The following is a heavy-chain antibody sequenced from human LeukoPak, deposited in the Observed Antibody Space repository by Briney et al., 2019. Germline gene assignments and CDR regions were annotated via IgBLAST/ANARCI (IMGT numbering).Heavy chain of an antibody. Sequence: KPSETLSLTCTVSGGSISSSSYYWGWIRQPPGKGLEWIGSIYYSGSTYYNPSLRSRVTISVDTSKNQFSLKLSSVTAADTAVYYCARLPSMVVTLVRWGQGTLVTVSS. CDR3: ARLPSMVVTLVR. CDR2: IYYSGST. J-gene: IGHJ4*02. V-gene: IGHV4-39*01. D-gene: IGHD4-23*01. CDR1: GGSISSSSYY.